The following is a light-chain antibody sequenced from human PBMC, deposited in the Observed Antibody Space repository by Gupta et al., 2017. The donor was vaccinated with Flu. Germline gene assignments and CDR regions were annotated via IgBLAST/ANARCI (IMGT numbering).Light chain of an antibody. V-gene: IGKV3D-15*01. CDR1: QSVSSN. CDR3: QHYNNWPLT. J-gene: IGKJ4*01. CDR2: GAS. Sequence: LATLSVSPGERATLSCRAGQSVSSNLAWYQQKPGQTPRLLIYGASTRATGIPARFSGSGSGTEFTLTISSLQSEDFAVYYCQHYNNWPLTFGGGTKVEIK.